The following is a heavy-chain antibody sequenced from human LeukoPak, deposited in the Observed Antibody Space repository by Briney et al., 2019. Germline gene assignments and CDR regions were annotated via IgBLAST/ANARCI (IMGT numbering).Heavy chain of an antibody. J-gene: IGHJ5*02. Sequence: PSETLSLTCTVSGGSISSGGYYWSWIRQPPGTGLEWIGYIYHSGSTYYNPSLKSRVTISVDRSKNQFSLKLSSVTAADTAVYYCARDGLGRAGWFDPWGQGTLVTVSS. CDR2: IYHSGST. CDR1: GGSISSGGYY. D-gene: IGHD1-26*01. CDR3: ARDGLGRAGWFDP. V-gene: IGHV4-30-2*01.